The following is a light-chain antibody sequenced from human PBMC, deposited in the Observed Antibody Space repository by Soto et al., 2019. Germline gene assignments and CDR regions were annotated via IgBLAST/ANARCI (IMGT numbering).Light chain of an antibody. CDR1: SSDVGGYNY. J-gene: IGLJ2*01. CDR2: EVF. V-gene: IGLV2-8*01. Sequence: QSVLTQPPSASGSPGQSVSISCTGTSSDVGGYNYVSWYRQYPGKAPKLVIYEVFKRPAGVPDRLSGSKSGNTASLTVSGLQAEDEGHYYCTSYAGSSNFVVFGGGTKVTVL. CDR3: TSYAGSSNFVV.